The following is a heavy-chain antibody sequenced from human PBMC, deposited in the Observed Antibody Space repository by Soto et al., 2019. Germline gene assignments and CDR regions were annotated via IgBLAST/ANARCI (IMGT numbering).Heavy chain of an antibody. CDR2: IIPIFGTA. J-gene: IGHJ3*02. V-gene: IGHV1-69*13. D-gene: IGHD6-13*01. CDR3: ARDADRIAAAGTRAFDI. CDR1: GGTFSSYA. Sequence: SVKVSCKASGGTFSSYAISWVRQAPGQGLEWMGGIIPIFGTANYAQKFQGRVTITADESTSTAYMELSSLRSEDTAVYYCARDADRIAAAGTRAFDIWGQGTMVTVSS.